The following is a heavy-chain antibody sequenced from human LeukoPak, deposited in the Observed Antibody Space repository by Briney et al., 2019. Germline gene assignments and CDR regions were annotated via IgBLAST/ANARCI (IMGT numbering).Heavy chain of an antibody. V-gene: IGHV1-2*02. CDR1: GYTFTGYY. CDR2: INPNSGGT. J-gene: IGHJ5*02. D-gene: IGHD3-3*01. Sequence: ASVKVSCKASGYTFTGYYMHWVRQAPGQGLEWMGWINPNSGGTNYAQKFQGRVTMTRDTSISTAYMELSRLRSDDTAVYYCASARGITTFGVVIGWFDPWGQGALVTVSS. CDR3: ASARGITTFGVVIGWFDP.